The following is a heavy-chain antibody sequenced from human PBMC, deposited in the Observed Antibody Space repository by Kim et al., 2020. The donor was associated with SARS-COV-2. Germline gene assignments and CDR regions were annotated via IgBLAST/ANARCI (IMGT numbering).Heavy chain of an antibody. Sequence: SVKVSCKASGGTFSSYAISWVRQAPGQGLEWMGGIIPIFGTANYAQKFQGRVTITADESTSTAYMELSSLRSEDTAVYYCASRIAAAGRYYYYYGMDVWGQGTTVTVSS. D-gene: IGHD6-13*01. CDR2: IIPIFGTA. V-gene: IGHV1-69*13. CDR3: ASRIAAAGRYYYYYGMDV. CDR1: GGTFSSYA. J-gene: IGHJ6*02.